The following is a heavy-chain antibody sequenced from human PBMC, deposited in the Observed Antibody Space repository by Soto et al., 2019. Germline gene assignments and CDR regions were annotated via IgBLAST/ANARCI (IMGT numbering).Heavy chain of an antibody. CDR1: GGTFSSYA. J-gene: IGHJ3*02. Sequence: ASVKVSCKASGGTFSSYAISWVRQAPGQGLEWMGGIIPIFGTANYAQKFQGRVTITADESTSTAYMELSSLRSEDTAVYYCARDLNPASGYYYGSGSYDAFDIWGQGTMVTVSS. V-gene: IGHV1-69*13. CDR3: ARDLNPASGYYYGSGSYDAFDI. CDR2: IIPIFGTA. D-gene: IGHD3-10*01.